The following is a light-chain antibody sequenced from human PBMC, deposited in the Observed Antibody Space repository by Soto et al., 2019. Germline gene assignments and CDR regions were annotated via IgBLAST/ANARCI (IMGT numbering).Light chain of an antibody. J-gene: IGLJ3*02. CDR2: DVS. V-gene: IGLV2-14*01. CDR1: SSDVGAYNY. Sequence: ALTQPASVSGSPGQSITISCTGTSSDVGAYNYVSWYQQHPGKAPKLMIYDVSNRPSGVSNRFSGSKSGNTASLTISGLQAEDEADYYCSSYTSSSTLVFGGGTKLTVL. CDR3: SSYTSSSTLV.